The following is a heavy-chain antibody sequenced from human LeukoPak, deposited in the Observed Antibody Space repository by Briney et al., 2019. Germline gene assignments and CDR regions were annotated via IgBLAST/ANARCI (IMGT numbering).Heavy chain of an antibody. Sequence: SETLSLTCTVSGGSMSLYHWTWIRQPPGKEMEWIGNIYSSGSANYNPSLKSRLTISEDTSKNQFSLKLTSVTAADTAVYYCAGPDIATRPRKYFHYYMDVWAKGPRSPSP. CDR3: AGPDIATRPRKYFHYYMDV. J-gene: IGHJ6*03. D-gene: IGHD6-6*01. CDR1: GGSMSLYH. V-gene: IGHV4-4*09. CDR2: IYSSGSA.